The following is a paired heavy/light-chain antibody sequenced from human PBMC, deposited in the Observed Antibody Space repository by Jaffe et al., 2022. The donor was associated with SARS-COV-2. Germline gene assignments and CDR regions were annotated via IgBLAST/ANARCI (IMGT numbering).Light chain of an antibody. V-gene: IGLV2-23*01. J-gene: IGLJ3*02. CDR1: TSDVGSYNL. Sequence: QSALTQPASVSGSPGQSITISCTGTTSDVGSYNLVSWYQQHPGKVPKLMIYEGTKRPSGVSNRFSGSKSGNTASLTISGLQAEDEADYYCCSYAGSSTWVFGGGTKLTVL. CDR2: EGT. CDR3: CSYAGSSTWV.
Heavy chain of an antibody. D-gene: IGHD1-7*01. CDR3: ARDVGTGQQAFDI. CDR1: GYTFTNYC. J-gene: IGHJ3*02. V-gene: IGHV1-46*01. Sequence: QVQLVQSGAEVKKPGASVKVSCKASGYTFTNYCLHWVRQAPGQGLDWMGVVCPGSGFTNYAQMFQGRVTVTRDTSTSSVYMDLSSLRSDDTAVYYCARDVGTGQQAFDIWGQGTMVTVSS. CDR2: VCPGSGFT.